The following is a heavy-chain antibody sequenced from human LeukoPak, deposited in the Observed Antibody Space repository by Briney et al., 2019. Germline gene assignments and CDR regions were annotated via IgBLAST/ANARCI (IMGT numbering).Heavy chain of an antibody. CDR2: IYYSRST. D-gene: IGHD5-18*01. V-gene: IGHV4-59*01. Sequence: PSETLSLTCTVSGGSISSYYWSWIRQPPGKGLEWIGYIYYSRSTNYNPSLKSRVTISVDTSKNQFSLELSSVTAADTAVYYCARGVQLWPHFDYWGQGTLVTVSS. CDR1: GGSISSYY. J-gene: IGHJ4*02. CDR3: ARGVQLWPHFDY.